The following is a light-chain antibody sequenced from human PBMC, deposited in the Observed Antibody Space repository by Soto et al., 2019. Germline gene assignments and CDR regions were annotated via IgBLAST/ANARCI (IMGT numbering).Light chain of an antibody. CDR1: QSVSIN. Sequence: SVFTQSPPTLSVSPGERATLSCRARQSVSINLAWYQQKPGQAPRLLIYCAATTATGIPAGFSGSGSGAEFSLTTISRQAEEYVVYYCHQHYSWRRTFGGGTRLDVK. CDR2: CAA. CDR3: HQHYSWRRT. V-gene: IGKV3-15*01. J-gene: IGKJ5*01.